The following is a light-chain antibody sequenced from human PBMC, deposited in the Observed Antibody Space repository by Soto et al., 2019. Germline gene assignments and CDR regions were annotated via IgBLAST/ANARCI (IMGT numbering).Light chain of an antibody. V-gene: IGLV2-14*01. CDR3: SSYTSSGTLV. CDR1: SSDVGGYDY. J-gene: IGLJ1*01. Sequence: QSVLTQPASVSGSPGHSITISCTGTSSDVGGYDYVSWYQQPPGKAPKLMIYDVSNWPSGVSNRFSGSKSGNTASLTISGFQAEDEADYYCSSYTSSGTLVFGTGTKVTVL. CDR2: DVS.